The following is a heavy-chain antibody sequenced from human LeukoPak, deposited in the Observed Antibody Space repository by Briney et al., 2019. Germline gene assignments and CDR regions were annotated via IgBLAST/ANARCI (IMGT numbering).Heavy chain of an antibody. Sequence: GGSLRLSCTASGFPFNTFEMNWVRQAPGRGLEWISYISDSGSTILYADSVKGRFTISRDNAKNSGYLQMNSLRVEDTAIYYCARQSGTMVTTRFDYWGQGTLVTVSS. J-gene: IGHJ4*02. D-gene: IGHD4-17*01. CDR2: ISDSGSTI. V-gene: IGHV3-48*03. CDR1: GFPFNTFE. CDR3: ARQSGTMVTTRFDY.